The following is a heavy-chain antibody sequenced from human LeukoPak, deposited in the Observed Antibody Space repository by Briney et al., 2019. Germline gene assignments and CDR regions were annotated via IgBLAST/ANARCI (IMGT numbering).Heavy chain of an antibody. CDR2: IHHSGST. CDR3: ARASDSSGYYSGMDV. J-gene: IGHJ6*02. V-gene: IGHV4-30-2*01. D-gene: IGHD3-22*01. Sequence: SETLSLTCAVSGGSISSGGYSWSWIRQPPGKGLEWIGYIHHSGSTYYNPSLKSRVTISVDRSKNQFSLKLSSVTAADTAVYYCARASDSSGYYSGMDVWGQGTTVTVSS. CDR1: GGSISSGGYS.